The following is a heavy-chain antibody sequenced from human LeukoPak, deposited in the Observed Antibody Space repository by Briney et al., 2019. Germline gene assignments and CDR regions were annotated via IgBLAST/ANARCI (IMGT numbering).Heavy chain of an antibody. CDR3: ARGGKNILTGYYKNWFDP. D-gene: IGHD3-9*01. Sequence: SETLSLTCAVYGGSFSGYYWSWIRQPPGKGLEWIGEINHSGSTNYNPSLKSRVTISVDASKNQFSLKLSSVTAADTAVYYCARGGKNILTGYYKNWFDPWGQGTLVTVSS. V-gene: IGHV4-34*01. CDR2: INHSGST. J-gene: IGHJ5*02. CDR1: GGSFSGYY.